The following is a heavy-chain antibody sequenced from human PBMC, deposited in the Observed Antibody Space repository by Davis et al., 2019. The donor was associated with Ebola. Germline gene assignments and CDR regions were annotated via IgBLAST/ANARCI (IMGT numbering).Heavy chain of an antibody. CDR1: GDSVSSSGAA. D-gene: IGHD5-18*01. Sequence: PSETLSLTCAISGDSVSSSGAAWIWIRQSPSRGLEWLGRTYYSSKWYNDYAVSVKSRITMNPDTSKNQFSLQLNSVTPEDTALYYCARGWLRAGMDVWGEGTTVTVSS. CDR2: TYYSSKWYN. J-gene: IGHJ6*04. CDR3: ARGWLRAGMDV. V-gene: IGHV6-1*01.